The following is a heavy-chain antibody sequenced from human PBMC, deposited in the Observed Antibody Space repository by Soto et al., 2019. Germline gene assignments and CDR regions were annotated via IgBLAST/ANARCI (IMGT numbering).Heavy chain of an antibody. J-gene: IGHJ4*02. D-gene: IGHD1-26*01. CDR1: GFTFSSYA. V-gene: IGHV3-23*01. CDR2: ISGSGDST. Sequence: EVQLLESGGGLVQPGGSLRLSCAASGFTFSSYAMSWVRQAPGKGLEWVSVISGSGDSTYYADSVKGRFTISRDNSENTLYLHMYSLRAEDTAVYYCTKRGSGSQFDYWGQGTLVTVSS. CDR3: TKRGSGSQFDY.